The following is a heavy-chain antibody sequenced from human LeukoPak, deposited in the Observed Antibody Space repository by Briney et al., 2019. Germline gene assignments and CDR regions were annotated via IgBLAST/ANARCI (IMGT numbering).Heavy chain of an antibody. CDR1: GLTFSGSA. CDR3: TSLGGYPDY. CDR2: IRSKANSYAT. Sequence: GGSLRLSCAASGLTFSGSAMHWVRQASGKGLEWVGRIRSKANSYATAYAASVKGRFTISRDDSKNTAYLQMNSLKTEDTAVYYCTSLGGYPDYWGQGTLVTVSS. V-gene: IGHV3-73*01. J-gene: IGHJ4*02. D-gene: IGHD5-12*01.